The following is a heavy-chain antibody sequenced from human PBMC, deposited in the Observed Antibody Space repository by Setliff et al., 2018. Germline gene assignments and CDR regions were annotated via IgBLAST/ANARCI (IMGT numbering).Heavy chain of an antibody. Sequence: GASVKVSCKASGYTFTSHDINWVRQATGQGLEWMGWMNPNSGNTGYAQKFQGRVTMTRNTSISTAYMELSSLRSEDTAVYYCARRVGSVGIQLPDYWGQGTLVTVSS. D-gene: IGHD5-18*01. CDR1: GYTFTSHD. CDR3: ARRVGSVGIQLPDY. J-gene: IGHJ4*02. CDR2: MNPNSGNT. V-gene: IGHV1-8*02.